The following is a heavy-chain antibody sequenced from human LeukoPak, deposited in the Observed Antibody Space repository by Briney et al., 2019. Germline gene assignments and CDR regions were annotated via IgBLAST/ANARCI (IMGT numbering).Heavy chain of an antibody. V-gene: IGHV3-23*01. CDR3: AKESYYDGTGFYTG. CDR2: ISGSGSI. Sequence: PGGSLRLSCAASGFSFSNYAMSWVRQAPGKGLEWVSRISGSGSIDYADSVKGRFTISRDNSKNTLYLQMNSLRAEDTAVYYCAKESYYDGTGFYTGWGQGNLDTVSS. J-gene: IGHJ4*02. D-gene: IGHD3-22*01. CDR1: GFSFSNYA.